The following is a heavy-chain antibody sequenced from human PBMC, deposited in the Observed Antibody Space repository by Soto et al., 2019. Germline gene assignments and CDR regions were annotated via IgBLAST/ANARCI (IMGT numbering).Heavy chain of an antibody. Sequence: PGGSLRLSCAASGFTFSSYAMSWVGQAPGKGLEWVSAISGSGGSTYYADSVKGRFTISRDNSKNTLYLQMNSLRAEDTAVYYCAKESATSSSWYMPPDYWGQGTLVTVSS. D-gene: IGHD6-13*01. CDR2: ISGSGGST. J-gene: IGHJ4*02. CDR3: AKESATSSSWYMPPDY. V-gene: IGHV3-23*01. CDR1: GFTFSSYA.